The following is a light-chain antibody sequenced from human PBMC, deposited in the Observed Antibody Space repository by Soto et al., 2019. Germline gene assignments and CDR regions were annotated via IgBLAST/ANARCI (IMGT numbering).Light chain of an antibody. Sequence: QSVLTQPPSASVTPGQRVSISCSGSSSNIGNNTVNWYQQFPETAPRLLIYTTNQRPSGVPDRFSGSKSGTSVSLAISGLQSEDEADYYCAAWDDSLNGPVFGGGTKVTVL. CDR2: TTN. CDR3: AAWDDSLNGPV. J-gene: IGLJ3*02. CDR1: SSNIGNNT. V-gene: IGLV1-44*01.